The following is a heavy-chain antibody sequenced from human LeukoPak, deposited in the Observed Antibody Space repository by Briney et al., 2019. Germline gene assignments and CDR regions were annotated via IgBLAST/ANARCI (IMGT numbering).Heavy chain of an antibody. J-gene: IGHJ6*02. CDR1: GFTFSSYW. V-gene: IGHV3-7*01. CDR3: ARVPLLGIAVAGWSYYYYGMDV. Sequence: GGSLRLSCAASGFTFSSYWMSWVRQAPGKGLEWVANIKQDGSEKYYVDSVKGRFTISRDNAKNSLYLQMNSLRAEDTAVYYCARVPLLGIAVAGWSYYYYGMDVWGQGTMVTVSS. CDR2: IKQDGSEK. D-gene: IGHD6-19*01.